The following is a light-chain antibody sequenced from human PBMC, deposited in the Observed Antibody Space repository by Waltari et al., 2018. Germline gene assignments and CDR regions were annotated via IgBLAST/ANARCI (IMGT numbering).Light chain of an antibody. J-gene: IGLJ7*01. V-gene: IGLV5-45*03. CDR2: YKSYPDK. CDR1: SGINVGPYR. Sequence: QAVLTQPSSLSATPGASASLTCTLRSGINVGPYRIYWYQQKPGSPPQYLLRYKSYPDKQKGSGVPSRFSGSKDVSANAGILLISGLQSEDEADYYCMIWHGSAAVFGGGTQLTVL. CDR3: MIWHGSAAV.